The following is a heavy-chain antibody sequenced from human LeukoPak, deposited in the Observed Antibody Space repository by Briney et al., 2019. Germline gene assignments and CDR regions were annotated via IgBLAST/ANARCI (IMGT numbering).Heavy chain of an antibody. CDR1: GFTFSSYL. CDR3: ANDEPYSSSWSGDYYGMDV. V-gene: IGHV3-30*18. Sequence: GGSLRLSCAASGFTFSSYLMHGVRQAPGKGLDWVAVISYDGSNKYYADSVKGRFTISKNNSKNKLYLQMNSQRAEDTAVYYCANDEPYSSSWSGDYYGMDVWGKGTPVTVSS. J-gene: IGHJ6*04. CDR2: ISYDGSNK. D-gene: IGHD6-13*01.